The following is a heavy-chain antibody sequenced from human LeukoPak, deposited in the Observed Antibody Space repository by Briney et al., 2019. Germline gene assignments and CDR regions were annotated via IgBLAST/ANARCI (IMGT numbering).Heavy chain of an antibody. V-gene: IGHV1-69*06. CDR1: GGTFSSYA. D-gene: IGHD3-10*01. CDR2: IIPIFGTA. Sequence: SVKVSCKASGGTFSSYAISWVRQAPGQGLEWMGGIIPIFGTANYAQKFQGRVTITADKSTSTAYMELSSLRSEDTAVYYCATDYYGSGSYLCWGQGTLVTVSS. J-gene: IGHJ4*02. CDR3: ATDYYGSGSYLC.